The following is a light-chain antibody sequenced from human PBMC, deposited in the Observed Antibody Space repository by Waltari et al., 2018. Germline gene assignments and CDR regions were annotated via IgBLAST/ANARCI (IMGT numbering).Light chain of an antibody. CDR3: QQYITYPIT. Sequence: DVQMTQSPSSLSASVGDRVTITCRAIQDISIYLAWFQQTPGKAPKSLIYGASFLQSGVPSKFSGSGSGTDFTLTISSLQPEDFATYYCQQYITYPITFGQGTRLEIK. J-gene: IGKJ5*01. V-gene: IGKV1-16*02. CDR1: QDISIY. CDR2: GAS.